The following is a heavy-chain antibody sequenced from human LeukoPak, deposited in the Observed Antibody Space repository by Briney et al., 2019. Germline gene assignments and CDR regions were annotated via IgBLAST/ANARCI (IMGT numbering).Heavy chain of an antibody. D-gene: IGHD4-23*01. Sequence: SETLSLTCTVSGGSISSSDYYWVWIRQPPGRGLEWIGYIYYSGSTYYNPSLKSRVTISVDTSKNQFSLKLSSVTAADTAVYYCARAIGGNLAFDIWGQGTMVTVSS. J-gene: IGHJ3*02. CDR1: GGSISSSDYY. CDR2: IYYSGST. V-gene: IGHV4-31*03. CDR3: ARAIGGNLAFDI.